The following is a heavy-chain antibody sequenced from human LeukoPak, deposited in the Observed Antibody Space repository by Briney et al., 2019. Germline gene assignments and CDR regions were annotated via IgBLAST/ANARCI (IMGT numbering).Heavy chain of an antibody. CDR2: IIPIFGTA. J-gene: IGHJ3*02. CDR3: ARAPSSYGGNSEGAFDI. D-gene: IGHD4-23*01. CDR1: GGTFSSYA. V-gene: IGHV1-69*05. Sequence: GASVKVSCKASGGTFSSYAISWVRQAPGQGLEWMGGIIPIFGTANYAQKFQGRVTITTDESTSTAYMELSSLRSEDTAVYYCARAPSSYGGNSEGAFDIWGQGTMVTVYS.